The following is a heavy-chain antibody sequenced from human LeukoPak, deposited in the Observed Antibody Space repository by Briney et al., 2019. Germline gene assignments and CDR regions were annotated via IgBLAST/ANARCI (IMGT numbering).Heavy chain of an antibody. V-gene: IGHV5-51*01. J-gene: IGHJ4*02. Sequence: RGESLKISCKGSGYSFTTYWIGWVRQMPGKGLEWMGIIYPGDSDTRYSPSFQGQVTISVDRSITTAYLQWSSLKASDTAMYYCARSNAASLGGFGYWGQGTLVTVSS. CDR3: ARSNAASLGGFGY. D-gene: IGHD3-10*01. CDR2: IYPGDSDT. CDR1: GYSFTTYW.